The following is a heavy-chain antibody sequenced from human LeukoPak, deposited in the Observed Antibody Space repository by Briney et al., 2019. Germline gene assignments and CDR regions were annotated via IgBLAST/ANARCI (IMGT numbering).Heavy chain of an antibody. CDR3: ARSAYYYDSHFDY. CDR2: IYSSGSA. V-gene: IGHV4-59*01. J-gene: IGHJ4*02. D-gene: IGHD3-22*01. CDR1: GGSISSYY. Sequence: SETLSLTCTVSGGSISSYYWSWIRQPPGKGLEWIGYIYSSGSATYNPSLKSRVTISVDTSKNQFSLNLSSVTTADAAVYYCARSAYYYDSHFDYWGQGALVTDSS.